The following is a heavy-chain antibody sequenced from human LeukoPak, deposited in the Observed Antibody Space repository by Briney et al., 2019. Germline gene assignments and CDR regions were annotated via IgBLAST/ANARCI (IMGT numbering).Heavy chain of an antibody. CDR1: GFTFSGYW. V-gene: IGHV3-7*01. Sequence: GGSLRLSCAASGFTFSGYWMTWVRQAPGKGLEWVGNIKQDGSEKYYVDSVKGRFTISRGNAKTSLYVQMNSLRVEDTAIYYCARWEYTSGWYYIDSWGQGTLVTVSS. CDR2: IKQDGSEK. D-gene: IGHD6-19*01. J-gene: IGHJ4*02. CDR3: ARWEYTSGWYYIDS.